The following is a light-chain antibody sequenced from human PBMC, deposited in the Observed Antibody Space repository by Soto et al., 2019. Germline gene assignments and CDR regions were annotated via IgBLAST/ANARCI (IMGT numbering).Light chain of an antibody. V-gene: IGKV1-5*01. CDR2: DAS. CDR3: QQYNGDSRT. CDR1: QSISKS. J-gene: IGKJ1*01. Sequence: DIQMTQSPSTLSASVGDTVTITCRATQSISKSLAWYQQRPGKAPKLLIYDASILPTEVPSRISGSGSGTDFTLTISNLQPDDFATYYCQQYNGDSRTVGQGTKVDIK.